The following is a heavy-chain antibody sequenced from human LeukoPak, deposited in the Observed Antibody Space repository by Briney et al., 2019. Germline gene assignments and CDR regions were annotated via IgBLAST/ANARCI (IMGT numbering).Heavy chain of an antibody. D-gene: IGHD5-24*01. J-gene: IGHJ6*03. V-gene: IGHV3-9*03. CDR3: TSPREERWLQKYYYYMDA. CDR1: GFTFDDYA. Sequence: PGRSLRLSCAASGFTFDDYAMHWVRQAPGKGLEWVSGISWNSGSIGYADSVKGRFTISRDNAKNSLYLQMNSLRAEDMALYYCTSPREERWLQKYYYYMDAWGKGTTVTVSS. CDR2: ISWNSGSI.